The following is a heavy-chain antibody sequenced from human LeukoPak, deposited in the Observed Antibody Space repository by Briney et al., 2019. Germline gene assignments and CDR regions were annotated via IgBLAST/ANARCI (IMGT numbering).Heavy chain of an antibody. CDR3: ARGQWSDI. Sequence: GGSLRLSCAASGFTFSSSAMYWVRQAPGKGLEWVAIISYDGSNTYYADSVKGRFTISRDNSKNMLYLQMNSLTAEDTAVYYCARGQWSDIWGQGTMVTVSS. D-gene: IGHD2-15*01. V-gene: IGHV3-30-3*01. CDR1: GFTFSSSA. J-gene: IGHJ3*02. CDR2: ISYDGSNT.